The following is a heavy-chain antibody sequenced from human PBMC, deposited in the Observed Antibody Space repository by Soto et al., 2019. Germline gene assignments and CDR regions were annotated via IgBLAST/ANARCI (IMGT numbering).Heavy chain of an antibody. CDR1: DGSISNFY. D-gene: IGHD6-19*01. CDR2: ISSSGNT. J-gene: IGHJ4*02. V-gene: IGHV4-59*08. CDR3: AAEYGSGRFDY. Sequence: SETLSLTCTVSDGSISNFYWSWIRQPPGKGLEWIGYISSSGNTNYNPSLKSRVSISVDTSKNQFSLKLNSVTAADTAVYSCAAEYGSGRFDYWGQGILVTVSS.